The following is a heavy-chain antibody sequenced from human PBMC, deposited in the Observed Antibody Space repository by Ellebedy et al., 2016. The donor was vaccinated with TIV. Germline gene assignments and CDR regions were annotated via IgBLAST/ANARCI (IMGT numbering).Heavy chain of an antibody. V-gene: IGHV1-3*01. CDR2: INVGNGNT. Sequence: AASVKVSCKASGYTFTTYGIYWVRQAPGQRLEWTGRINVGNGNTEYSQKFQGRVTITRDTFASTAYMEVSSLRSEDTAVYYCARRNHYKYAMDIWGQGTTVTVSS. CDR1: GYTFTTYG. CDR3: ARRNHYKYAMDI. J-gene: IGHJ6*02. D-gene: IGHD1-14*01.